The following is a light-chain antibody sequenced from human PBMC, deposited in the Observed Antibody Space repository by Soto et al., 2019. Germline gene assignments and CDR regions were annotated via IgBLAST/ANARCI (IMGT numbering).Light chain of an antibody. CDR1: QTVTSY. CDR2: AAS. CDR3: QQSYRFPKT. V-gene: IGKV1-39*01. J-gene: IGKJ1*01. Sequence: DVQMTQSPSSLSASVGDSLTLTCRASQTVTSYLNWYQQKPGKAPKLLIYAASTLQSGVPSRFSGSGSGTEFTLTIINLQPEDFATYYCQQSYRFPKTFGRGTKVEVK.